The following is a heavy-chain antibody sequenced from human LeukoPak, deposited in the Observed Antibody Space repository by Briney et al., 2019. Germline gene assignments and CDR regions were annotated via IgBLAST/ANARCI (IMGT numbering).Heavy chain of an antibody. CDR3: ARDSGVGWYFDL. CDR1: GGSISSYY. CDR2: IYYSGST. D-gene: IGHD3-10*01. Sequence: SETLSLTCTVSGGSISSYYWSWIRQPPGKGLEWIGYIYYSGSTNYNPSLKSRVTISVDTSKNQFSLKLSSVTAADTAVYYCARDSGVGWYFDLWGRGTLVTVSS. J-gene: IGHJ2*01. V-gene: IGHV4-59*01.